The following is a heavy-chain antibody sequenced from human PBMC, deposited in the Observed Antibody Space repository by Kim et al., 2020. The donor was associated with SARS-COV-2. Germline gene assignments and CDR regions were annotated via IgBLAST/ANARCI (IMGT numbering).Heavy chain of an antibody. CDR2: VSYSGGK. D-gene: IGHD1-1*01. Sequence: SETLSLTCNVSGGSITSRTYYWTWIRQPPGKGLEWIGSVSYSGGKYYDKRRITLSLDAPKNEFSLKLTSVTAADTAVYFCARHASSRYYFDYWGQGALVTVSS. CDR3: ARHASSRYYFDY. V-gene: IGHV4-39*01. J-gene: IGHJ4*02. CDR1: GGSITSRTYY.